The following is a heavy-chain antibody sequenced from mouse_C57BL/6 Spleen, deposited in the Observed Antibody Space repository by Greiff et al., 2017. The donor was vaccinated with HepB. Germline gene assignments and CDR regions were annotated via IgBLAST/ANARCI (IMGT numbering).Heavy chain of an antibody. CDR2: ISYDGSN. CDR1: GYSITSGYY. D-gene: IGHD3-1*01. CDR3: ARGGSFDYFDY. Sequence: EVKLMESGPGLVKPSQSLSLTCSVTGYSITSGYYWNWIRQFPGNKLEWMGYISYDGSNNYNPSLKNRISITRDTSKNQFFLKLNSVTTEDTATYYCARGGSFDYFDYWGQGTTLTVSS. J-gene: IGHJ2*01. V-gene: IGHV3-6*01.